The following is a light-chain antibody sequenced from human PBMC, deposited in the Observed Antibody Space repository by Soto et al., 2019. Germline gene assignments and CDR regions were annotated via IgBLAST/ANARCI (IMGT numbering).Light chain of an antibody. V-gene: IGKV1-5*03. CDR1: QSIRRW. Sequence: DIQMTQSAYILSANVGARVTLACLASQSIRRWSAWYQQKPGKAPKLLIYKASTLKSGVPSRFSGSGSGTEFTLTISSLQPDDFATYYCQHYNSYSEAFGQGTKVDI. J-gene: IGKJ1*01. CDR3: QHYNSYSEA. CDR2: KAS.